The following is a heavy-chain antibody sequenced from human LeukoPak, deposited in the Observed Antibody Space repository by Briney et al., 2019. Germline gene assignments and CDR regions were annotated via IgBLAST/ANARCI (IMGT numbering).Heavy chain of an antibody. CDR3: AKNGDRGAYCSGGTCYPFYYYYIDV. CDR2: ISSTGGTT. J-gene: IGHJ6*03. D-gene: IGHD2-15*01. CDR1: GFTFSSYG. Sequence: PGGSLRLSCAASGFTFSSYGMSWVRQAPGKGLEWGSSISSTGGTTYYADSVKGRLTISRVNSNNTLYLQMNSMRAEDTATYYCAKNGDRGAYCSGGTCYPFYYYYIDVWGKGTTVTISS. V-gene: IGHV3-23*01.